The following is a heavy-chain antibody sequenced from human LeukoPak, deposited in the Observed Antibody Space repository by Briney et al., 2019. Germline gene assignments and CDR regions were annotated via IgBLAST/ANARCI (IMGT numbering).Heavy chain of an antibody. D-gene: IGHD2-2*02. CDR2: ISGSGGST. J-gene: IGHJ4*02. CDR1: GFTFSSYA. CDR3: TRVLKPFGSPPLNIPMAF. Sequence: GGSLRLSCAASGFTFSSYAMSWVRQAPGKGLGWVSAISGSGGSTYSADSVKGRFTISRDNAKNTMYLEMNSLRAEDTAVYYCTRVLKPFGSPPLNIPMAFWGQGTLVTVSS. V-gene: IGHV3-23*01.